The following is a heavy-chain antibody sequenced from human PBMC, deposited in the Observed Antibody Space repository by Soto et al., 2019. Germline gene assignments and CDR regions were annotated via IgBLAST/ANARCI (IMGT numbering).Heavy chain of an antibody. CDR2: IYHSGST. CDR1: GGSISSGGYS. CDR3: ARGGAVGLDY. J-gene: IGHJ4*02. Sequence: QLQLQESGSGLVKPSQTLSLTCAVSGGSISSGGYSWSWIRQPPGKGLEWIGYIYHSGSTYYNPSRESRVPISVDRSKNQFSLKLSSVTAADEDVDYCARGGAVGLDYWGQGTMVTVSS. D-gene: IGHD1-26*01. V-gene: IGHV4-30-2*01.